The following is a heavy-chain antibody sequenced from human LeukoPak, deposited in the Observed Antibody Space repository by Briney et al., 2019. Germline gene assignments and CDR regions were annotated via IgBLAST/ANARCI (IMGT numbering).Heavy chain of an antibody. CDR2: FNANSGDT. D-gene: IGHD3-3*01. CDR1: GYTFTGYH. V-gene: IGHV1-2*02. Sequence: ASVKVSCKTSGYTFTGYHVHWVRQAPGQGLEWMGWFNANSGDTKYAQKFQGRVTMTRDTSIGTDYMELTGLISDDTAIYYCARDPYDGNYYFDYWGQGTLVTVAS. CDR3: ARDPYDGNYYFDY. J-gene: IGHJ4*02.